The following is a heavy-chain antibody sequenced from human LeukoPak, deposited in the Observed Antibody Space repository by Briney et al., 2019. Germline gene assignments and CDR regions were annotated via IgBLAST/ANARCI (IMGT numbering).Heavy chain of an antibody. J-gene: IGHJ4*02. CDR2: INHSGSS. Sequence: SETLSLTCAVYGGSFSGYYWTWVRQPPGKGLEWIGEINHSGSSNYNPSLKSRVTISVDTSENQFSLKLGSVNVADTAVYYCARARGAEAIDSWGQGTLVTVSS. V-gene: IGHV4-34*01. CDR1: GGSFSGYY. CDR3: ARARGAEAIDS. D-gene: IGHD3-10*01.